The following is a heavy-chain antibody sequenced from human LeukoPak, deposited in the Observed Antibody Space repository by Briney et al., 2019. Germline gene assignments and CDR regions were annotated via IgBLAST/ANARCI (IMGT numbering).Heavy chain of an antibody. Sequence: GGSLRLSCVASGFTFSDYYMSWIRQAPGKGLEWVSYLSSSGNTIYYADSVKGRFTISRDNAKNSLDLQMNSLRAEDTAVYYCARERSDSSGYYIDYWGQGTLVTVSS. CDR3: ARERSDSSGYYIDY. CDR2: LSSSGNTI. J-gene: IGHJ4*02. D-gene: IGHD3-22*01. V-gene: IGHV3-11*04. CDR1: GFTFSDYY.